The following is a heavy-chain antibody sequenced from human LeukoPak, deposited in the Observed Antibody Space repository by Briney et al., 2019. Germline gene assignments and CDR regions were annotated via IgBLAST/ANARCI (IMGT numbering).Heavy chain of an antibody. D-gene: IGHD3-22*01. Sequence: GGSLRLSCAASGFTFSHSAMSWVRQAPGKGLEWISTISGSGSDTNYADSVKGRFTISRDNSKNTLYLQMNSLRAEDTAVYYCAKDFPQVPQDYYDSICYFDYWGQGTLVTVSS. V-gene: IGHV3-23*01. CDR3: AKDFPQVPQDYYDSICYFDY. J-gene: IGHJ4*02. CDR1: GFTFSHSA. CDR2: ISGSGSDT.